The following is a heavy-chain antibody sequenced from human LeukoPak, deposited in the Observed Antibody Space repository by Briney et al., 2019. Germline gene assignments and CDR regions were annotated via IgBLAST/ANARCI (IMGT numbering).Heavy chain of an antibody. J-gene: IGHJ4*02. CDR2: IYHSGST. CDR1: GGSISGSNW. CDR3: ARDTAAAGTGFDY. Sequence: PSETLSLTCAVSGGSISGSNWWSWVRQPPGKGLEWIGEIYHSGSTNYNPSLKSRVTISVDKSKNQFSLKLSSVTAADTAVYYCARDTAAAGTGFDYWGQGTLVTVSS. V-gene: IGHV4-4*02. D-gene: IGHD6-13*01.